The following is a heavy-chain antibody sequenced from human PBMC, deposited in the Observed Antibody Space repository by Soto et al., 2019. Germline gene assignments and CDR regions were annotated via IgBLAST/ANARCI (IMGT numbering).Heavy chain of an antibody. CDR2: MNPNSGNT. CDR3: ARGIREGYDFWSGYEYYYGMDV. Sequence: ASVKVSCKASGYTFTSYDINWVRQATGQGLEWMGWMNPNSGNTGYAQKFQGRVTMTRNTSISTVYMELSSLRSEDTAVYYCARGIREGYDFWSGYEYYYGMDVWGQGTTVTVSS. V-gene: IGHV1-8*01. J-gene: IGHJ6*02. CDR1: GYTFTSYD. D-gene: IGHD3-3*01.